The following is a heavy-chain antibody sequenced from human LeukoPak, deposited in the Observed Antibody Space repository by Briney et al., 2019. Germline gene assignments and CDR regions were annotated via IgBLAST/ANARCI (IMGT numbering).Heavy chain of an antibody. CDR2: IYYSGST. D-gene: IGHD6-13*01. CDR1: GGSISSSSYY. V-gene: IGHV4-61*01. CDR3: ARDGYSSSRVRSFDL. Sequence: PPETLSLTCTVSGGSISSSSYYWGWIRQPPGKGLEWIGYIYYSGSTNCNPSLKSRVTMSVDTSKNQFSLKLSSVTAADTAVYYCARDGYSSSRVRSFDLWGRGTLVTVSS. J-gene: IGHJ2*01.